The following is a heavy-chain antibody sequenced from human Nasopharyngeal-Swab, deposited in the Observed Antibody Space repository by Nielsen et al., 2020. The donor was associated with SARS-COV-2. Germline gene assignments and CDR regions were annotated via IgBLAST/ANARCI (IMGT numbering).Heavy chain of an antibody. Sequence: GESLKISCAASGFTFSSYAMSWVRQAPGQGLEWVSAISGSGGSTYYADSVKGRFTISRDNSKNTLYLQMNSLRAEDTAVYYCAKDLNSNFLNYMDVWGKGTTVSVSS. CDR2: ISGSGGST. V-gene: IGHV3-23*01. D-gene: IGHD4-11*01. CDR1: GFTFSSYA. CDR3: AKDLNSNFLNYMDV. J-gene: IGHJ6*03.